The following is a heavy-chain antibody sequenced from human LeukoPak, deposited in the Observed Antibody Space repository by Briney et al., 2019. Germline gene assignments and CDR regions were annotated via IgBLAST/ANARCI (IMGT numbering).Heavy chain of an antibody. CDR2: IKQDGTEK. J-gene: IGHJ4*02. CDR1: GFIFSGFW. CDR3: VRGKGDDY. Sequence: GGSLRLSCAASGFIFSGFWMTWVRQAPGKGLEWVANIKQDGTEKYYVDSVKGRFTISRDNAKNSLYLQMNSLRVEDTAVYYCVRGKGDDYWGQGTLVTDSS. V-gene: IGHV3-7*03. D-gene: IGHD3-16*01.